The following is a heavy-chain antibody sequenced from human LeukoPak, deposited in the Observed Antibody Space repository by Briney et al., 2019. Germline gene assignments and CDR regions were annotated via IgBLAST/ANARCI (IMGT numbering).Heavy chain of an antibody. Sequence: ASVKVSCKASGGTFSSYAISWVRQAPGQGLEWMGWINPNSGGTNYAQKFQGRVTMTRDTSISTAYMELSRLRSDDTAVYYCARAHYSGNYSPPWGYWGQGTLVTVSS. CDR1: GGTFSSYA. CDR2: INPNSGGT. J-gene: IGHJ4*02. D-gene: IGHD6-13*01. CDR3: ARAHYSGNYSPPWGY. V-gene: IGHV1-2*02.